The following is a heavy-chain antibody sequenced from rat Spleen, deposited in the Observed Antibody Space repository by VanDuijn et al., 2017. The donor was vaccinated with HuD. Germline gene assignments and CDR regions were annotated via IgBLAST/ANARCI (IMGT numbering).Heavy chain of an antibody. J-gene: IGHJ4*01. CDR1: GFTFNNYW. V-gene: IGHV5-31*01. Sequence: EVQLVESGGGFVQPGRSLKFSCVASGFTFNNYWMTWIRQAPGKGLEWVATITHIGATSYYPDSVKGRFTISREDGRSTLYLQMNNLRSEDTAMYYCARSYPGIKGVMDAWGQGASVTVSS. CDR2: ITHIGATS. D-gene: IGHD1-4*01. CDR3: ARSYPGIKGVMDA.